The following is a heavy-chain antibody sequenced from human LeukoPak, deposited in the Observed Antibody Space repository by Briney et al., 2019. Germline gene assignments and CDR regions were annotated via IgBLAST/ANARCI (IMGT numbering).Heavy chain of an antibody. CDR2: INPNSGGT. D-gene: IGHD2/OR15-2a*01. Sequence: GASVKVSCKASGYTFTGYYMHWVRQAPRQGLEWMGWINPNSGGTNYAQKFQGRVTMTRDTSISTAYMELSRLRSDDTAVYYCARVHLEYGPFDYWGQGTLVTVSS. CDR1: GYTFTGYY. V-gene: IGHV1-2*02. J-gene: IGHJ4*02. CDR3: ARVHLEYGPFDY.